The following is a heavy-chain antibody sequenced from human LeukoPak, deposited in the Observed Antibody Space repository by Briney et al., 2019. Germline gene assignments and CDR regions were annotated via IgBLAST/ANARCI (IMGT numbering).Heavy chain of an antibody. D-gene: IGHD2/OR15-2a*01. CDR3: ATAFNSPFYGEN. Sequence: GGSLRLSCAASAFTLSSNYMSWVRQAPGRGLEWASVIYSSGSTYYADSVKGRFTISRDNSKNTLYLQMNSLRAEDMAVYYCATAFNSPFYGENWGQGTLVTVSS. J-gene: IGHJ4*02. V-gene: IGHV3-53*01. CDR2: IYSSGST. CDR1: AFTLSSNY.